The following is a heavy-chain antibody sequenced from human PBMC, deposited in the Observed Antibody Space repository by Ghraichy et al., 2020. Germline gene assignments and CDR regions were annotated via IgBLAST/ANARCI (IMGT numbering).Heavy chain of an antibody. D-gene: IGHD1-14*01. J-gene: IGHJ4*02. CDR1: GFTFSNYG. CDR3: ARPAVSESHSGGFEY. Sequence: GGSLRLSCAASGFTFSNYGMSWVRQAPGKGLEWVSAVRSNGITTFYADSVKGRFIVSRDNSKNTLYLQRNSLRAEDTALYYCARPAVSESHSGGFEYWGQGTLVTVSS. CDR2: VRSNGITT. V-gene: IGHV3-23*01.